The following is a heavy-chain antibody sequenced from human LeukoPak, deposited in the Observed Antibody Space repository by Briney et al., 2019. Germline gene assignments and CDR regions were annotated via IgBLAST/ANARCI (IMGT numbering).Heavy chain of an antibody. CDR2: ISSSSSTI. V-gene: IGHV3-48*01. CDR1: GFTFSGYS. D-gene: IGHD2-2*03. CDR3: ARALGYCSSTSCQGFDY. J-gene: IGHJ4*02. Sequence: GGSLRLSCAASGFTFSGYSMNWVRQAPGKGLEWVSYISSSSSTIYYADSVKGRFTISRDNAKNSLYLQMNSLRAEDTAVYYCARALGYCSSTSCQGFDYWGQGTLVTVSS.